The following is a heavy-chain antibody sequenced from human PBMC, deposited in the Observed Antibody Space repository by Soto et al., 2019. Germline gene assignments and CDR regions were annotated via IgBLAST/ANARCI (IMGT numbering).Heavy chain of an antibody. CDR3: PRQRLLRLKPDFDI. J-gene: IGHJ4*02. CDR1: GGSTSDKSYF. V-gene: IGHV4-39*01. Sequence: PSETLSLTCAVSGGSTSDKSYFWGWVRQSPGKGLEWIGSMYYSGSSYYNPSLKSRVAISVDTSKNQFSLKLRSVTAADTAVYFCPRQRLLRLKPDFDIWGQGTLVTVSS. CDR2: MYYSGSS. D-gene: IGHD3-3*01.